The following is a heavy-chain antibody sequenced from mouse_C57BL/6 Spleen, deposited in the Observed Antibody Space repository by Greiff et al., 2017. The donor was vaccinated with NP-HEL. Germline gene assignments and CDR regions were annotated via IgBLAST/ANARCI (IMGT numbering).Heavy chain of an antibody. CDR2: ISYDGSN. V-gene: IGHV3-6*01. J-gene: IGHJ1*03. Sequence: EVQRVESGPGLVKPSQSLSLTCSVTGYSITSGYYWNWIRQFPGNKLEWMGYISYDGSNNYNPSLKNRISITRDTSKNQFFLKLNSVTTEDTATYYCARAGNGYLNWYFDVWGTGTTVTVSS. D-gene: IGHD2-2*01. CDR1: GYSITSGYY. CDR3: ARAGNGYLNWYFDV.